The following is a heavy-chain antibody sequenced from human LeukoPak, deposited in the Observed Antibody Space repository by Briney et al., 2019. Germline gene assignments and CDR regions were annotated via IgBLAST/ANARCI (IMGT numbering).Heavy chain of an antibody. V-gene: IGHV3-23*01. CDR2: ITGSGGST. CDR1: GGSISSSSYY. D-gene: IGHD6-13*01. CDR3: AKSSSWYDVQGWLDP. Sequence: PSETLSLTCTVSGGSISSSSYYWGWIRQPPGKGLEWVSAITGSGGSTYYADSVKGRFTMSRDNSKNTLWLQMNSLRAEDTAVYYCAKSSSWYDVQGWLDPWGQGTLVTVSS. J-gene: IGHJ5*02.